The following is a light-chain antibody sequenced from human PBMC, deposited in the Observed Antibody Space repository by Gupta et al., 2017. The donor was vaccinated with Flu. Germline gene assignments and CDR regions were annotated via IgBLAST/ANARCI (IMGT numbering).Light chain of an antibody. V-gene: IGLV3-21*02. J-gene: IGLJ3*02. Sequence: SYVLTQPPSVSVAPGQPASITCGGTSIASVSVHWYQQKAGPAPVMVVYDDSDRPSGHPERISGSKYGNTATLTIXRXEAGEEXDYYCQGWESSSDQRVFGGGTKLTVL. CDR3: QGWESSSDQRV. CDR1: SIASVS. CDR2: DDS.